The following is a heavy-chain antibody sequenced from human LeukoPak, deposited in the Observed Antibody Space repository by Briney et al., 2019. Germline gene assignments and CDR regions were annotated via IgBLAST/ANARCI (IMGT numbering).Heavy chain of an antibody. Sequence: GGSLRLSCAASGFTFGNYAMGWVRQAPGKGLEWVSVISGGGGSTYYADSVKGRFTISRDNSKNTLYLQMNSLRAEDTAVYYCAKRWGNYYVSGNYYDACYFDYWGQGTLVTVSS. J-gene: IGHJ4*02. CDR3: AKRWGNYYVSGNYYDACYFDY. V-gene: IGHV3-23*01. D-gene: IGHD3-10*01. CDR2: ISGGGGST. CDR1: GFTFGNYA.